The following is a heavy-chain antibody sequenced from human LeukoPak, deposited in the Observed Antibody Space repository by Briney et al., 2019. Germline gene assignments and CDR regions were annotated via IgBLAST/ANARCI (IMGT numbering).Heavy chain of an antibody. CDR1: GGSFSGYY. CDR3: ARGVVAAGYFDY. D-gene: IGHD2-15*01. Sequence: SETLSLTCAVYGGSFSGYYWSWIRQPPGKGLEWIGEINHSGSTNYNPSLKGRVTISVDTSKNQFSLKLSSVTAADTAVYYCARGVVAAGYFDYWGQGTLVTVSS. V-gene: IGHV4-34*01. CDR2: INHSGST. J-gene: IGHJ4*02.